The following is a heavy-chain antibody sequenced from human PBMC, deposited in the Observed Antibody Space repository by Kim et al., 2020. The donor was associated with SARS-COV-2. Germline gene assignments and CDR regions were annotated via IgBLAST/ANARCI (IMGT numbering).Heavy chain of an antibody. V-gene: IGHV4-39*01. J-gene: IGHJ4*02. D-gene: IGHD6-19*01. CDR3: ARHGILAVAGQYYFDY. CDR1: GGSISSSSYY. CDR2: IYYSGST. Sequence: SETLSLTCTVSGGSISSSSYYWGWIRQPPGKGLEWIGSIYYSGSTYYNPSLKSRVTISVDTSKNQFSLKLSSVTAADTAVYYCARHGILAVAGQYYFDYWGQGTLVTVSS.